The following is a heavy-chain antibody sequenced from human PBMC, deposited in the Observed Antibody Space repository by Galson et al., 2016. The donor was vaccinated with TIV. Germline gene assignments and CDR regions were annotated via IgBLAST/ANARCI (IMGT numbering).Heavy chain of an antibody. CDR2: ISISSSTI. CDR1: GLSFSNSR. CDR3: ARAGHCSRTSCYGCMDV. J-gene: IGHJ6*02. Sequence: SLRLSCAASGLSFSNSRMNWVRQTPGKGLEWVSYISISSSTISYADSVKGRFTVSRDNAKNSLYLQMNSLRAEDTAVYYCARAGHCSRTSCYGCMDVWGQGTTVTVSS. V-gene: IGHV3-48*04. D-gene: IGHD2-2*01.